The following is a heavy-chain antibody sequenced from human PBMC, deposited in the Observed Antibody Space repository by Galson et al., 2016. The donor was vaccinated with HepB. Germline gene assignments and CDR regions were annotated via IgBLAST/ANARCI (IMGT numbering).Heavy chain of an antibody. CDR2: ISAYNGNI. CDR3: ARPNYDSWTNYRGAFDM. CDR1: GYTFSNYG. D-gene: IGHD3-3*01. V-gene: IGHV1-18*01. J-gene: IGHJ3*02. Sequence: SVKVSCKASGYTFSNYGINWVRQAPGQGLEWMGRISAYNGNIKYAQKFQGRVAMTTDTSTSTAYMVLRSLRYDDTAVYYCARPNYDSWTNYRGAFDMWGQGTMVTISS.